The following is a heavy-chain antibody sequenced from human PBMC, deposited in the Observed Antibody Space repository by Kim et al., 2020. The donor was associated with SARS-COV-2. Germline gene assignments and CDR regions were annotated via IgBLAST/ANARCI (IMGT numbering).Heavy chain of an antibody. V-gene: IGHV3-48*02. Sequence: VKGRLTISRDNAKNSLYLQMNSLRDEDTAVYYCARDPYYYGSGRLGWFDPWGQGTLVTVSS. CDR3: ARDPYYYGSGRLGWFDP. D-gene: IGHD3-10*01. J-gene: IGHJ5*02.